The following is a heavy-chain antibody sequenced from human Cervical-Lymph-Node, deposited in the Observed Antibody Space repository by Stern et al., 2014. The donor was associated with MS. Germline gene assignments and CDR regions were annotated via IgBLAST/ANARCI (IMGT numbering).Heavy chain of an antibody. CDR3: AHSRVKYCRGGTCYSSLFDY. V-gene: IGHV2-5*02. Sequence: QVTLKESGPTLVKPTQTLTLTCTLSGFSLTTSGVGVGWIRQPPGKALQWLALLYWADVKLYSSFLKNMLTINTATSTNLVVLSMTNVDPVDTATYYCAHSRVKYCRGGTCYSSLFDYWGQGTLLTVSS. CDR1: GFSLTTSGVG. CDR2: LYWADVK. D-gene: IGHD2-15*01. J-gene: IGHJ4*02.